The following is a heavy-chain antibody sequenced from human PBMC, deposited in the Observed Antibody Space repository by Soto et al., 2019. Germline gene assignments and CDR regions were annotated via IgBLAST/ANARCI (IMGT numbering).Heavy chain of an antibody. Sequence: LRLSCAASGFTFSSYAMHWVRQAPGKGLEWVAVISYDGSNKYYADSVKGRFTISRDNSKNTLYLQMNSLRAEDTAVYYCAREVGLVVPAYYYYYYGMDVWGQGTTVTVSS. CDR1: GFTFSSYA. CDR3: AREVGLVVPAYYYYYYGMDV. J-gene: IGHJ6*02. D-gene: IGHD2-2*01. V-gene: IGHV3-30-3*01. CDR2: ISYDGSNK.